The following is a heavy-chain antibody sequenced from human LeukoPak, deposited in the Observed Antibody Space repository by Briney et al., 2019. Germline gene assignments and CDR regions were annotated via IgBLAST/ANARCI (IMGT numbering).Heavy chain of an antibody. Sequence: GGSLRLSCSASGFTFSSYGMRWVRQAPGKGLEWVAVISYDGSNKYYADSVKGRFTISRDNSKNTLYLQMNSLRAEDTAVYYCAKDRSPGYSYGYHYFDYWGQGTLVTVSS. J-gene: IGHJ4*02. CDR1: GFTFSSYG. CDR2: ISYDGSNK. CDR3: AKDRSPGYSYGYHYFDY. D-gene: IGHD5-18*01. V-gene: IGHV3-30*18.